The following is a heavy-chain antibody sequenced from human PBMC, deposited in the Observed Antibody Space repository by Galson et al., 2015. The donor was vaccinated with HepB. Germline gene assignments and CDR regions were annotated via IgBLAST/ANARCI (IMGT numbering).Heavy chain of an antibody. Sequence: SLRLSCAASGFTFSAHTMTWVRLTPGKGPEWVSSIIGSAKVTHYADSVKGRFSISRDNSRQTVDLQMNSLKIDDTAVYYCAKALQMVAGPPYFDLWGQGALVIVSS. J-gene: IGHJ4*02. V-gene: IGHV3-23*01. CDR3: AKALQMVAGPPYFDL. CDR1: GFTFSAHT. D-gene: IGHD6-19*01. CDR2: IIGSAKVT.